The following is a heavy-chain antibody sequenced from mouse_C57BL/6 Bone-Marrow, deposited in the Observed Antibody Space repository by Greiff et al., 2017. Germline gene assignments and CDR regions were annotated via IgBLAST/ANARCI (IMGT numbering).Heavy chain of an antibody. CDR1: GFTFSDYG. CDR3: ARGVCYAMDY. J-gene: IGHJ4*01. Sequence: DVMLVESGGGLVKPGGSLKLSCAASGFTFSDYGMHWVRQAPEKGLEWVAYISSGSITIYYADTVKGRFTISRDNAKNTLFLQMTILRSEDTAMYYCARGVCYAMDYWGQGTSVTVSS. CDR2: ISSGSITI. V-gene: IGHV5-17*01.